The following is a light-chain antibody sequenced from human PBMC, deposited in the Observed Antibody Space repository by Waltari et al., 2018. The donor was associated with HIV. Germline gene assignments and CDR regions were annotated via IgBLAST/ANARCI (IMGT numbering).Light chain of an antibody. CDR1: SGSIANNF. CDR2: KDT. V-gene: IGLV6-57*03. J-gene: IGLJ3*02. CDR3: QSYDNSIWV. Sequence: SMLTQPHSVSESPGKTVTISCTRSSGSIANNFVQWYQQRPGSAPTPVLYKDTQRPSGIPDRFAGSIDSSSNSASLTISGLKTEDEADYYCQSYDNSIWVFGGGTKLTVL.